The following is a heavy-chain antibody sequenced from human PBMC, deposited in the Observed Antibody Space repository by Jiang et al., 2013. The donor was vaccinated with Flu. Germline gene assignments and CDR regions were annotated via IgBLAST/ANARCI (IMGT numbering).Heavy chain of an antibody. CDR1: GGPISSYY. Sequence: PGLVKPSETLSLTCTVSGGPISSYYWSWIRQPPGKGLEWIGYIYYSGSTNYNPSLKSRVTISVDTSKNQFSLKLSSVTAADTAVYYCARGYSAWKVGATPSFDYWGQGTLVTVSS. V-gene: IGHV4-59*01. J-gene: IGHJ4*02. CDR3: ARGYSAWKVGATPSFDY. CDR2: IYYSGST. D-gene: IGHD1-26*01.